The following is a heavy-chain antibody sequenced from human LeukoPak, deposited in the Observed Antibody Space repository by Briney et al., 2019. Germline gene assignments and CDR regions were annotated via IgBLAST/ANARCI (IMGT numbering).Heavy chain of an antibody. D-gene: IGHD3-10*01. J-gene: IGHJ5*02. V-gene: IGHV4-39*07. CDR2: IYYSGST. Sequence: SETLSLTCTVSGGSISSGSYYWGWIRQPPGKGLEWIGNIYYSGSTYYNPSLKSRVTISLDTSKNQFSLKLSTVTAADTAVYYCARAGRFGELLVSWFDPWGQGTLVTVSS. CDR3: ARAGRFGELLVSWFDP. CDR1: GGSISSGSYY.